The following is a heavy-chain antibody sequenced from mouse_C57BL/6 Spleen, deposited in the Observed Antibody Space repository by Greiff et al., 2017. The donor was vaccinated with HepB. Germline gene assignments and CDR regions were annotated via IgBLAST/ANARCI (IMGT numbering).Heavy chain of an antibody. CDR2: INPSTGGT. D-gene: IGHD1-1*01. V-gene: IGHV1-43*01. CDR3: ARGVREWGYFDV. J-gene: IGHJ1*03. Sequence: EVKLMESGPELVKPGASVKISCKASGYSFTGYYMHWVKQSSEKSLEWIGEINPSTGGTSYNQKFKGKATLTVDKSSSTAYMQLKSLTSEDSAVYYCARGVREWGYFDVWGTGTTVTVSS. CDR1: GYSFTGYY.